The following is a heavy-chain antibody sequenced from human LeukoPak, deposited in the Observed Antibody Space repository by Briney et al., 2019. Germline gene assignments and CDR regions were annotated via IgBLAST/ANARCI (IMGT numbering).Heavy chain of an antibody. CDR1: GFTFSSYG. CDR2: IWYDGSNK. D-gene: IGHD2-2*02. Sequence: GGSLRLSCAASGFTFSSYGMHWVRQAPGKGLEWVAVIWYDGSNKYYADSVKGRFTISRDNSKNTLYLQMNSLRAEDTAVYYCARRLYCSGSSCHTGPDALDIWGQGTMVTVSS. J-gene: IGHJ3*02. V-gene: IGHV3-33*01. CDR3: ARRLYCSGSSCHTGPDALDI.